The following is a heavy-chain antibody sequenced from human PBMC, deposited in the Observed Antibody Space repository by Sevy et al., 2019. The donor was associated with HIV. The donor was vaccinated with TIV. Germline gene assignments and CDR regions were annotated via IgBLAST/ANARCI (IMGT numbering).Heavy chain of an antibody. V-gene: IGHV3-30-3*01. CDR3: VRDGDSSSSDPDYYYYGMDV. Sequence: GGSLRLSCAASGFTFSSYAMHWVRQAPGKGLEWVAVISYDGSNKYYADSVKGRFTISRDNSKNTLYLQMNSLRAEDTAVYYCVRDGDSSSSDPDYYYYGMDVWGQGTTVTVSS. J-gene: IGHJ6*02. CDR2: ISYDGSNK. D-gene: IGHD6-6*01. CDR1: GFTFSSYA.